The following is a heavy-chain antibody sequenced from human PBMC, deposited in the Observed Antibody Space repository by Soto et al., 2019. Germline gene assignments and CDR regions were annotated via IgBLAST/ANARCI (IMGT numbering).Heavy chain of an antibody. V-gene: IGHV4-31*03. CDR3: ASDLLDDYGGKGLAY. D-gene: IGHD4-17*01. CDR2: IYNSGST. CDR1: GGSLSSGGYY. J-gene: IGHJ4*02. Sequence: QVQLQESGPGLVKPSQTLSLTCTVSGGSLSSGGYYWSWIRQHPGKGLEWIGYIYNSGSTYYNPSLNSRVTISVDTSKNQFSLKLSSVTAADTGVYYRASDLLDDYGGKGLAYWGQGTLVTVSS.